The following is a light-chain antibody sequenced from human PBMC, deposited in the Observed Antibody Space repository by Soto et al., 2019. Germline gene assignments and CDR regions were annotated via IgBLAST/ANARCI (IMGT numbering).Light chain of an antibody. V-gene: IGKV3-11*01. CDR3: QQRSNWPLVT. J-gene: IGKJ5*01. CDR1: QSVSSY. CDR2: DAS. Sequence: EIVLTQYTATLSLSPGERATLSCRASQSVSSYLAWYQQKPGQAPRLLIYDASNRATGIPARFSGSGSGTDFTLTISSLEPEDFAVYYCQQRSNWPLVTFGQGRQLEIK.